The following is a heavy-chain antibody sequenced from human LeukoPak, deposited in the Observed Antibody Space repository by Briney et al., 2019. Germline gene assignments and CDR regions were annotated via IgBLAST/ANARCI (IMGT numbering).Heavy chain of an antibody. Sequence: GGSLRLSCAASGFTFSSYGMHWVRQGPGKGLEWVSGITGSGGSTYYADSVKGRFTISRDNSKNTVYLQMNSLRAEDTAAYYCARDLSLIALTDWGQGTLVTVSS. J-gene: IGHJ4*02. CDR3: ARDLSLIALTD. CDR1: GFTFSSYG. V-gene: IGHV3-23*01. D-gene: IGHD3-22*01. CDR2: ITGSGGST.